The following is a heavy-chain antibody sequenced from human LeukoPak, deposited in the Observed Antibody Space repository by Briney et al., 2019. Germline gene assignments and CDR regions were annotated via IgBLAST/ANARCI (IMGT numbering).Heavy chain of an antibody. V-gene: IGHV3-7*03. CDR1: GFTFSSYW. CDR3: ARDGPAAGLYFDY. D-gene: IGHD6-13*01. J-gene: IGHJ4*02. Sequence: GGSLRLSCAASGFTFSSYWMNWVRQAPGKGLEWVASIKQDGSEKYYVDSVKGRFTISRDNAKNSLYLQMNSLRAEDTAVYYCARDGPAAGLYFDYWGQGTLVTVSS. CDR2: IKQDGSEK.